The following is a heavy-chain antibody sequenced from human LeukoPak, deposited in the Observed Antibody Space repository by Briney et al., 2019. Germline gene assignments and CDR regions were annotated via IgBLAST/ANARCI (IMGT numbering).Heavy chain of an antibody. CDR1: GYIFTSYY. V-gene: IGHV1-2*06. Sequence: ASVKVSCKASGYIFTSYYMHWVRQAPGQGLEWMGRINPNSGGTNYAQKFQGRVTMTRDTSISTAYMELSRLRSDDTAVYYCARARIAAAGVADNYWGQGTLVTVSS. CDR3: ARARIAAAGVADNY. D-gene: IGHD6-13*01. J-gene: IGHJ4*02. CDR2: INPNSGGT.